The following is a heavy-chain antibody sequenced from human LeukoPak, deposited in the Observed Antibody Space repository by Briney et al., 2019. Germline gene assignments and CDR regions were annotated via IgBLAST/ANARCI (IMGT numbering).Heavy chain of an antibody. J-gene: IGHJ4*02. D-gene: IGHD3-22*01. Sequence: GGSLRLSCAGSGFTFTSYAMSWVRQAPGKGLEWVSAISSSGRSTFYANSVKGRFTISRDNSKNTLYLQMNSLRAEDTAVYYCARDQDYDSGYFDLWGQGTLVTVSS. CDR2: ISSSGRST. V-gene: IGHV3-23*01. CDR3: ARDQDYDSGYFDL. CDR1: GFTFTSYA.